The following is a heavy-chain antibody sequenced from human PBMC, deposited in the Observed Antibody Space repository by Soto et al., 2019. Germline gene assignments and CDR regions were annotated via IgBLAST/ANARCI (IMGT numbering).Heavy chain of an antibody. Sequence: QVQLVESGGGVVQPGRSLRLSCAASGFTFSSYGMHWVRQAPGKGLEWVAVISYDGSNKYYADSVKGRFTISRDNSKNTLYLQMNSLRAEDTDVYYCAKSPGGYYSFDIWGQGTMVTVSS. CDR1: GFTFSSYG. V-gene: IGHV3-30*18. CDR2: ISYDGSNK. J-gene: IGHJ3*02. CDR3: AKSPGGYYSFDI. D-gene: IGHD3-3*01.